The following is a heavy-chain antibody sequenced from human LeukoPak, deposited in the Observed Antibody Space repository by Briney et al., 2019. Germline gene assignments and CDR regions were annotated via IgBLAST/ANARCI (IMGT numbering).Heavy chain of an antibody. CDR3: ATVSTNIYYAMDV. Sequence: SETLSLTCTVSGGSISSYYWSWLRQPPGKRLEWVGYIFYSGSTNYNPSLKSRVTISIDTSKNRFSLKLTSVTAADSAVYYCATVSTNIYYAMDVWGQGTTVTVSS. J-gene: IGHJ6*02. V-gene: IGHV4-59*01. CDR1: GGSISSYY. D-gene: IGHD3-3*02. CDR2: IFYSGST.